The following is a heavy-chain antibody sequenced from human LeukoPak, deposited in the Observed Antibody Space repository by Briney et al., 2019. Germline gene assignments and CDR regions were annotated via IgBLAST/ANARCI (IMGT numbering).Heavy chain of an antibody. Sequence: APVKVCCKAYGGTFSSYTISWVRQAPGQGLEWMGRIIPILGIANYAQKFQGRVTITADKSTSTAYMELSSLRSEDTAVYYCARVGQQLAFDYWGQGTLVTVSS. CDR3: ARVGQQLAFDY. J-gene: IGHJ4*02. V-gene: IGHV1-69*02. D-gene: IGHD6-13*01. CDR2: IIPILGIA. CDR1: GGTFSSYT.